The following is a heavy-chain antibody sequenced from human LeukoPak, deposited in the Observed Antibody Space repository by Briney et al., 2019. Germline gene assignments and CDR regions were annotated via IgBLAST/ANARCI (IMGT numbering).Heavy chain of an antibody. V-gene: IGHV1-2*02. CDR3: TRATSVVVPAADHYYCGMDV. Sequence: GASVKVSCKASGSTFTSYYMHWVRQAPGQGLEWMGWINPNSGGTDYAQKFQGRVTMTRDTSLSTAYMELSRLRSDDTAVYYCTRATSVVVPAADHYYCGMDVWGQGTTVTVSS. J-gene: IGHJ6*02. CDR2: INPNSGGT. CDR1: GSTFTSYY. D-gene: IGHD2-2*01.